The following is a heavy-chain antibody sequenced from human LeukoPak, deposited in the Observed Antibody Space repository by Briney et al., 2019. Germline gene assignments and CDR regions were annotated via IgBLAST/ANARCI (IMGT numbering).Heavy chain of an antibody. CDR3: ARGQKRITIFGVVETKKNWFDP. Sequence: ASVKVSCKASGYTFTSYYMHWVRQAPGQGLEWMGIINPSGGSTSYAQKFQGRVTMTRDTSTSTVYMELSSLRSEDTAVYYCARGQKRITIFGVVETKKNWFDPWGQGTLVTVSS. D-gene: IGHD3-3*01. V-gene: IGHV1-46*01. J-gene: IGHJ5*02. CDR2: INPSGGST. CDR1: GYTFTSYY.